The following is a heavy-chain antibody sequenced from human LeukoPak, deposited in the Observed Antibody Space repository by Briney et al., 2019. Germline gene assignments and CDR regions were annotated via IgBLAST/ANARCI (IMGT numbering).Heavy chain of an antibody. D-gene: IGHD2-2*02. CDR3: VRDRYYTMDV. CDR1: GFTFSSYG. Sequence: GGSLRLSCAASGFTFSSYGMHWVRQAPGMGLAWVSRISADESGTNYADSVKGRFTISRDNAKNTLYLQMNSLRVEDTAVYYCVRDRYYTMDVWGQGTTVTVSS. J-gene: IGHJ6*02. CDR2: ISADESGT. V-gene: IGHV3-74*01.